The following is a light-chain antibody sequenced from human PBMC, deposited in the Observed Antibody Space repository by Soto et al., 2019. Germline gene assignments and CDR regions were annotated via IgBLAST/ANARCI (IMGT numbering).Light chain of an antibody. J-gene: IGKJ5*01. CDR3: QQSYRTPIT. CDR2: AAS. V-gene: IGKV1-39*01. CDR1: QSISTF. Sequence: DIQMTQSPSSLSASVGDRVTITCRTSQSISTFLNWYQQKPGKAPNLLIYAASSLQSGVPSRFSGSGSVTDFTLTISSLQPEDFATYYCQQSYRTPITFGQGTRLEIK.